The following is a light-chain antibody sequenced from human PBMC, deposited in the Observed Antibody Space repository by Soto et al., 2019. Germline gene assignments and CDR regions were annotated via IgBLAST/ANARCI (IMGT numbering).Light chain of an antibody. CDR1: QSVSSSY. J-gene: IGKJ3*01. V-gene: IGKV3-20*01. Sequence: EIVLAQSPGTLSLSPGERATLSCRASQSVSSSYLAWYQQKPGQAPRLLIYGASSRATGLPDRFSGSGSGTHFTLTISRLEPEDFATYYCQQYDSLPFTFGPGT. CDR2: GAS. CDR3: QQYDSLPFT.